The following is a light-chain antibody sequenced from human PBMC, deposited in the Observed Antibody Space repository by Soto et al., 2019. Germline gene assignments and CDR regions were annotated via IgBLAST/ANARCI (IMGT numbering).Light chain of an antibody. CDR2: GAS. CDR3: QQYYNWSQGT. V-gene: IGKV3-20*01. Sequence: EGATLSCRDSQSVSSNYLAWYQQKPGQAPRLLIYGASSRATGIPDRFSGSGSGTDFTLTISRLEPEDVLVYYCQQYYNWSQGTIGQGTKVDIK. CDR1: QSVSSNY. J-gene: IGKJ1*01.